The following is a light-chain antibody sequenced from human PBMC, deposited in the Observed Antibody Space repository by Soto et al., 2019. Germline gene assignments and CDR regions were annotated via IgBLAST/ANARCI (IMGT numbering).Light chain of an antibody. CDR1: QSVTHNH. CDR2: VAS. Sequence: ELVLTQSPGTLSLAPGERATLSCRASQSVTHNHLAWYQQKRGQAPRLLIYVASARATGLPGRFSGSGSGTDFTLTISRLEPEDFAVYYCQQYAASPYTFGQGTRLEIK. V-gene: IGKV3-20*01. CDR3: QQYAASPYT. J-gene: IGKJ5*01.